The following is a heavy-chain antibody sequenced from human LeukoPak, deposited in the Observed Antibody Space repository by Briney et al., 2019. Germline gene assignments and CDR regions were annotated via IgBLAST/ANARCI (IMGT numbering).Heavy chain of an antibody. V-gene: IGHV1-69*01. D-gene: IGHD3-22*01. CDR3: ARGPSDYYDSSGYLQH. J-gene: IGHJ1*01. Sequence: GGSLRLSCAASGCTFSSYAISWVRQAPGQGLEWMGGIIPIFGTANYAQKFQGRVTITADESTSTAYMELSSLRSEDTAVYYCARGPSDYYDSSGYLQHWGQGTLVTVSS. CDR1: GCTFSSYA. CDR2: IIPIFGTA.